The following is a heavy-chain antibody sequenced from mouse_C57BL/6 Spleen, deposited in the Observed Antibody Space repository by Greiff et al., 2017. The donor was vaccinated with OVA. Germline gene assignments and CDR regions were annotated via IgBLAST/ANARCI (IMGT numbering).Heavy chain of an antibody. CDR2: IYPGDGDT. V-gene: IGHV1-82*01. D-gene: IGHD1-1*01. J-gene: IGHJ1*03. Sequence: QVQLQQSGPELVKPGASVKISCKASGYAFSSSWMNWVKQRPGKGLEWIGRIYPGDGDTNYNGKFKGKATLTADKSSSTAYMQLSSLTSEDSAVYFCARLGYGRSSGYFDVWGTGTTVTVSS. CDR3: ARLGYGRSSGYFDV. CDR1: GYAFSSSW.